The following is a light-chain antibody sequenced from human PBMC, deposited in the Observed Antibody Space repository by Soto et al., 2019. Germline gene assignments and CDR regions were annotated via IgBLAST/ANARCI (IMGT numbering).Light chain of an antibody. CDR1: QGISSW. Sequence: DIQMTQSTSSLSASLGDGATTTGRASQGISSWLAWYPLKQGKPPKLLIYAASSLPSGVPSRFRGIGSWTDCTLTISRLQPEDVETYYCQQSNSSPKTFGQGTQV. CDR3: QQSNSSPKT. J-gene: IGKJ1*01. CDR2: AAS. V-gene: IGKV1-12*01.